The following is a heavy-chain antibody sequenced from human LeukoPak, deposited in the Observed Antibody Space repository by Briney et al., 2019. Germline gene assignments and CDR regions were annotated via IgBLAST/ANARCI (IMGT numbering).Heavy chain of an antibody. Sequence: ASVKVSCKASGYIFTGYYMHWVRQAPGQGLEWMGWINPNSGGTNCAQKFQGRVTMTRDTSINTAYMELSSLRFDDTAVCYCARGATAGRFSLRPTGAYYMDVWGKGTTVTVSS. CDR2: INPNSGGT. D-gene: IGHD6-13*01. J-gene: IGHJ6*03. CDR1: GYIFTGYY. V-gene: IGHV1-2*02. CDR3: ARGATAGRFSLRPTGAYYMDV.